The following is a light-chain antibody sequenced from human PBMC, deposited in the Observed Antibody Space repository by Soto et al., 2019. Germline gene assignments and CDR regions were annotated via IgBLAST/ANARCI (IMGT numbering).Light chain of an antibody. J-gene: IGLJ1*01. CDR2: GVS. V-gene: IGLV2-14*01. CDR3: SSYRSSSTLDYV. CDR1: SSDVGGYNY. Sequence: QSALTQPASVSWSPGQSITISCTGTSSDVGGYNYVSWYQQHPGKAPKLMIYGVSNRPSGVSNRFSGSKSGNTASLTISGLQAEDEADYYCSSYRSSSTLDYVFGTGTKGTVL.